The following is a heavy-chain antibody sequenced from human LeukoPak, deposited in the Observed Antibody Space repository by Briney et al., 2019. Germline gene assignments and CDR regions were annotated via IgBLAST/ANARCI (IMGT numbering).Heavy chain of an antibody. CDR2: ISWNSGSI. CDR3: AKDVAETMVRGAVAHWQYGMDV. V-gene: IGHV3-9*01. J-gene: IGHJ6*02. D-gene: IGHD3-10*01. CDR1: GFTFDDYA. Sequence: GGSLRLSCAASGFTFDDYAMHWVRQAPGKGLEWVSGISWNSGSIGYADTVKGRFTISRDNAKNSLYLQTNSLRAEDTALYYCAKDVAETMVRGAVAHWQYGMDVWGQGTTVTVSS.